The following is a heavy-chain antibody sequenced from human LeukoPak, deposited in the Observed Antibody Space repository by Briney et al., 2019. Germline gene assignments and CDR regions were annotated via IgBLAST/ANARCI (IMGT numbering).Heavy chain of an antibody. J-gene: IGHJ5*02. CDR3: ARDIAVAGRGNWFDP. V-gene: IGHV4-39*07. D-gene: IGHD6-19*01. CDR2: IYYSGST. CDR1: GGSISSSSYY. Sequence: SETPSLTCTVSGGSISSSSYYWGWIRQPPGKGLEWIGSIYYSGSTNYNPSLKSRVTISVDTSKNQFSLKLSSVTAADTAVYYCARDIAVAGRGNWFDPWGQGTLVTVSS.